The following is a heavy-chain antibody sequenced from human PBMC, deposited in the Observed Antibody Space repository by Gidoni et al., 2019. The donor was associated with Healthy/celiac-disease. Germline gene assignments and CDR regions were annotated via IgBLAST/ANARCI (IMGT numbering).Heavy chain of an antibody. J-gene: IGHJ4*02. CDR3: ASFEVHDY. Sequence: EVQLVESGGGLVKPGGSLRLSCAASGFPCSSYSMNWVRQAPGQGPEWVSSISSSSSYIYYADSVKGRFTISRDNAKNSLYLQMSGLRAEDTAVYYCASFEVHDYCGQGTLVTVSS. CDR2: ISSSSSYI. V-gene: IGHV3-21*01. CDR1: GFPCSSYS.